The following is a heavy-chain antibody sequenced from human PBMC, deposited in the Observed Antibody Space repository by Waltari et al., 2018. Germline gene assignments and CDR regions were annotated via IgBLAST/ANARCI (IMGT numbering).Heavy chain of an antibody. CDR1: GYSISSGYY. D-gene: IGHD3-22*01. CDR3: ARHFYSANYDSSGPDY. V-gene: IGHV4-38-2*01. Sequence: QVQLQESGPGLVKPSETLSLTCAVSGYSISSGYYWGWIRQPPGKGLEWIGSIYHSGSTYYNPSLKSRVTISVDTSKNQFSLKLSSVTAADTAVYYCARHFYSANYDSSGPDYWCQGTLVTVSS. J-gene: IGHJ4*02. CDR2: IYHSGST.